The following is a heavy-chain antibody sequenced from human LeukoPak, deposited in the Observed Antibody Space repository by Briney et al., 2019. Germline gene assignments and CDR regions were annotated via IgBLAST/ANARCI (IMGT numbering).Heavy chain of an antibody. J-gene: IGHJ4*02. CDR1: GFTFSSYA. D-gene: IGHD2-15*01. CDR3: AKSDSDCSGGSCYSNY. CDR2: TWYDGSKK. Sequence: PGGSLRLSCAASGFTFSSYAVHWVRQAPGKGLEWVAITWYDGSKKYYADSAKGRFTISRDNSKNTLYLQMNSLRAEDTAVYYCAKSDSDCSGGSCYSNYWGQGTLVTVSS. V-gene: IGHV3-33*06.